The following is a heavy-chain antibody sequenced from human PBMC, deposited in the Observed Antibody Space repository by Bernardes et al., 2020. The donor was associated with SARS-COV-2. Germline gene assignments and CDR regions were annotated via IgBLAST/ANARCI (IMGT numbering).Heavy chain of an antibody. V-gene: IGHV3-30*18. J-gene: IGHJ6*02. D-gene: IGHD1-26*01. Sequence: GGSLRLSCAASGFTFSSHGMHWVRQAPGKGLEWVTVISYDGINKYYADSVKGRFTISRDSSKSTLYLQMNSLRAEDTAVYYCAKDSGAAGYGMDVWGQGTTVTVS. CDR3: AKDSGAAGYGMDV. CDR2: ISYDGINK. CDR1: GFTFSSHG.